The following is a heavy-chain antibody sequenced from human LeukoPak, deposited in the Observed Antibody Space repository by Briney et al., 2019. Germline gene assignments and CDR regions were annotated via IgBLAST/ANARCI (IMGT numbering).Heavy chain of an antibody. Sequence: ASVKVSCKASRATFSSYAISWVRQAPGQGLEWRGRIIPIFGIANYAQKFQGRVTITADKSTSTAYMELSSLRSEDTAVYYCARLVIAAAGPGDEAYYYYGMDVWGQGTTVTVSS. D-gene: IGHD6-13*01. J-gene: IGHJ6*02. V-gene: IGHV1-69*04. CDR2: IIPIFGIA. CDR1: RATFSSYA. CDR3: ARLVIAAAGPGDEAYYYYGMDV.